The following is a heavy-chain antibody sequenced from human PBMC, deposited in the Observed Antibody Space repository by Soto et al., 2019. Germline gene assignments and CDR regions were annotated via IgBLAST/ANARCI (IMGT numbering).Heavy chain of an antibody. CDR1: GYTLTELS. V-gene: IGHV1-24*01. J-gene: IGHJ3*02. CDR3: ATDAPGIAVAGTNIAFDI. D-gene: IGHD6-19*01. CDR2: FDPEDGET. Sequence: ASVKVSCKVSGYTLTELSMHWVRQAPGKGLEWMGGFDPEDGETIYAQKFQGRVTMTEDTSTDTAYMELSSLRSEDTAVYYCATDAPGIAVAGTNIAFDIWGQGTMVTVSS.